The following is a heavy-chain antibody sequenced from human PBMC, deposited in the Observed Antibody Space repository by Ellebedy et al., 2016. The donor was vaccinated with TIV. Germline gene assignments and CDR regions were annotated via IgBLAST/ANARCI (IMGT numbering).Heavy chain of an antibody. CDR2: ISSRSGSR. V-gene: IGHV3-11*06. J-gene: IGHJ4*02. Sequence: GESLKISCAASGFTFSDHYMSWIRQAPGKGLEWVSYISSRSGSRNLADSVQGRFRISRDNAKNSLSLQMNSLRADDTAVYYCARPGKPYAIDYWGQGILVTVSS. D-gene: IGHD2-8*01. CDR1: GFTFSDHY. CDR3: ARPGKPYAIDY.